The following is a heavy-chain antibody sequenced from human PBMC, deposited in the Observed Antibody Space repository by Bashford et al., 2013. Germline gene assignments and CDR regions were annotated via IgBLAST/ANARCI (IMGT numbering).Heavy chain of an antibody. V-gene: IGHV4-59*01. J-gene: IGHJ3*01. CDR2: IYYNGST. CDR3: ARPPLRRIWWSGYSLIS. D-gene: IGHD3-3*01. Sequence: SETLSLTCTVSGGSIKSYYWTWIRQPPGKGLEWIGHIYYNGSTNYNPSLQSRVTISVDTSKNQFSLKLSSVTAADTAVYYCARPPLRRIWWSGYSLISWGQGTMGHRLL. CDR1: GGSIKSYY.